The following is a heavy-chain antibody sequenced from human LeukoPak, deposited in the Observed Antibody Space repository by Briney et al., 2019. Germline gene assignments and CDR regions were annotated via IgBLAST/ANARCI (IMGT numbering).Heavy chain of an antibody. CDR2: IYYSGST. J-gene: IGHJ5*02. CDR1: GGSISIFY. D-gene: IGHD1-1*01. V-gene: IGHV4-59*01. Sequence: SETLSLTCTVSGGSISIFYWSWIRQPPGKGLEWIGYIYYSGSTNYNPSLKRRVTISVDTYKNQFSLKLSSVTAADTAVYYCARHGTSGTNLNWFDPWGQGTLVTVSS. CDR3: ARHGTSGTNLNWFDP.